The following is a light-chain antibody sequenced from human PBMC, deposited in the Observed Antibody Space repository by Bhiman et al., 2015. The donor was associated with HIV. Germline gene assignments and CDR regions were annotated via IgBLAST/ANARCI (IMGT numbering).Light chain of an antibody. Sequence: QSALTQPASVSGSPGQSITISCTGISSAVGGYKYVSWYQQHPGKAPRLIIYDVSQRPSGISSRFSGSKSGNTASLTISGLQAEDEADYYCTSYTVSASFVFGGATKVTVL. CDR2: DVS. CDR3: TSYTVSASFV. V-gene: IGLV2-14*03. CDR1: SSAVGGYKY. J-gene: IGLJ1*01.